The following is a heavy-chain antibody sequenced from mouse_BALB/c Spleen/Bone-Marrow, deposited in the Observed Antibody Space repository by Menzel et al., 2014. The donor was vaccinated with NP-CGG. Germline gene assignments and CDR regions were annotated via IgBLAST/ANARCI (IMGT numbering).Heavy chain of an antibody. V-gene: IGHV1-74*04. CDR1: GYSFTSYW. CDR2: IDPSDSET. Sequence: VQLQESGPQLVRPGASVKISCKASGYSFTSYWMHWVKQRPGQGLEWIGMIDPSDSETRLNQKFKDKATLTVDESSSTAYMQLSSPTSEDSAVYYCASPSDGNPFAYWGQGTLVTVSA. D-gene: IGHD2-1*01. J-gene: IGHJ3*01. CDR3: ASPSDGNPFAY.